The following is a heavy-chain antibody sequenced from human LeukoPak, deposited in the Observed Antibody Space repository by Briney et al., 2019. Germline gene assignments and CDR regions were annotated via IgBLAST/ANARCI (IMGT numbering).Heavy chain of an antibody. CDR2: ISWNSGSI. CDR1: GFTFDDYA. V-gene: IGHV3-9*01. Sequence: PGGSLRLSCAASGFTFDDYAMHWVRQAPGKGRGWVSGISWNSGSIGYADSVKGRFTISRDNAKNSLYLQMNSLRAEDTALYYCAKALWERYSSSWGGAFGYWGQGTLVTVSS. J-gene: IGHJ4*02. D-gene: IGHD6-13*01. CDR3: AKALWERYSSSWGGAFGY.